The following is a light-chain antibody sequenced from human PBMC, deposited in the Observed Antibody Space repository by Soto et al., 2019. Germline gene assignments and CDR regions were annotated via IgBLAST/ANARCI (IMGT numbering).Light chain of an antibody. CDR2: RAS. J-gene: IGKJ1*01. CDR1: QSVSSY. V-gene: IGKV3-20*01. CDR3: QLYGCSPPQWT. Sequence: EIVMTQSTATLSVSPGERATLSCRASQSVSSYLAWYQQKPGQAACLFLSRASSRVTAIPDLFSGSGSRTAFSLPLTPLPPQDFAVHYSQLYGCSPPQWTFGQGTKVDI.